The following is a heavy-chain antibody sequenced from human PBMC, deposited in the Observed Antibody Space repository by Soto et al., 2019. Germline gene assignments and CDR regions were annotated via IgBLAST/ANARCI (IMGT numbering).Heavy chain of an antibody. Sequence: QVQLVESGGGVVQPGRSLRLSCAASGFPFTSYGMHWVREGPDKGLEWVAIISYDGSDKYYADYVKGRFTISRDNSKNTLCLQMNSVRPEDTALYYCVGGQYYLDYRGQGTLVIVSS. V-gene: IGHV3-30*03. CDR1: GFPFTSYG. CDR3: VGGQYYLDY. J-gene: IGHJ4*02. CDR2: ISYDGSDK. D-gene: IGHD3-10*01.